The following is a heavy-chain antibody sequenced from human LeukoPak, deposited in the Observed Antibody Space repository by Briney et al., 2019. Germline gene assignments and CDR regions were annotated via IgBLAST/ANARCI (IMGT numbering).Heavy chain of an antibody. CDR2: ISWNSGSI. D-gene: IGHD6-19*01. CDR3: AKALSGWSGSSIDY. Sequence: GGSLRLSCAASGFTFDDYAMHWVRQAPGKGLEWVSGISWNSGSIGYADSVKGRFTISRDNAENSLYLQMNSLRAEDTALYYCAKALSGWSGSSIDYWGQGTLVTVSS. J-gene: IGHJ4*02. V-gene: IGHV3-9*01. CDR1: GFTFDDYA.